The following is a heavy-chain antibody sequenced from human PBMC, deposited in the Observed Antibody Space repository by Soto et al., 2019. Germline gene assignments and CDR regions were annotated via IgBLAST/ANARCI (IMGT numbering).Heavy chain of an antibody. CDR1: GYTLTELS. CDR3: ATANPGGYDGDY. CDR2: FDFQQGET. D-gene: IGHD2-8*02. J-gene: IGHJ4*02. V-gene: IGHV1-24*01. Sequence: QVQLVQSGAEVKQPGASVKVSCKVSGYTLTELSMHWVRQAPGKGLEWMGGFDFQQGETIYAQNFRGKVTMTEDTATEPAYMESSRLPSETTAVYYGATANPGGYDGDYWGQGTLVTVSS.